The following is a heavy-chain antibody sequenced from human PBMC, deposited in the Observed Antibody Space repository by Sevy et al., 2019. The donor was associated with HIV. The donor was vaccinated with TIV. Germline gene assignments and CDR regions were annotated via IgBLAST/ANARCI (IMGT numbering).Heavy chain of an antibody. CDR3: AREREERWVRGVIKSRRGYYGMDV. CDR1: GFTFSSYG. V-gene: IGHV3-33*01. Sequence: GGSLRLSCAASGFTFSSYGMHWVRQAPGKGLEWVAVIWYDGSNKYYADSVKGRFTISRDNSKNTLYLQMNSLRAEDTAVYYCAREREERWVRGVIKSRRGYYGMDVWGQGTTVTVSS. CDR2: IWYDGSNK. J-gene: IGHJ6*02. D-gene: IGHD3-10*01.